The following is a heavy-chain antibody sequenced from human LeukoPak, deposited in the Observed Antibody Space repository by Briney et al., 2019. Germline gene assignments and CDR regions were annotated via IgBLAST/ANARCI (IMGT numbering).Heavy chain of an antibody. J-gene: IGHJ4*02. CDR2: INDDGSVT. CDR1: GFTIGPFL. V-gene: IGHV3-74*01. D-gene: IGHD1-1*01. Sequence: GGSLRLSCAVSGFTIGPFLMHWVRQPPGKGPEWVSRINDDGSVTNYADSVKGRFTISRDNARNTLYLQISSLGVEDTAVYFCARDMWGTFDYWGQGARVTVSS. CDR3: ARDMWGTFDY.